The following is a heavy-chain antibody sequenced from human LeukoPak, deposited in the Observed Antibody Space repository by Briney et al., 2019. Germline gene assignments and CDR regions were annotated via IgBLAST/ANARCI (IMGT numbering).Heavy chain of an antibody. CDR2: MNPNSGNT. CDR3: ARFPFCSSTSCTKIFYYDYGMDV. D-gene: IGHD2-2*01. Sequence: ASVKVSCKASGYTFTSYDINWVRQATGQGLEWMGWMNPNSGNTGYAQKFQGRVTMTRNTSISTAYMELSSLRSEDTAVYYCARFPFCSSTSCTKIFYYDYGMDVWGQGTTVTVSS. CDR1: GYTFTSYD. V-gene: IGHV1-8*01. J-gene: IGHJ6*02.